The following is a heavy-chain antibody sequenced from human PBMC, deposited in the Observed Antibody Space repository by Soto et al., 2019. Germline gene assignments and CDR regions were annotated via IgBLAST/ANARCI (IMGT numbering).Heavy chain of an antibody. Sequence: QVQLLESGGGVVPPGRSLRLSCTASGFTFSQFGMNWVRQAPGKGLQWVALIWADGKEEYFGGYVKGRFTISRDTSKNTLYLHVDILTVDDTAVYYCARDRGRPFDYWGEGTVVTVTS. V-gene: IGHV3-33*01. CDR2: IWADGKEE. D-gene: IGHD3-10*01. CDR3: ARDRGRPFDY. CDR1: GFTFSQFG. J-gene: IGHJ4*02.